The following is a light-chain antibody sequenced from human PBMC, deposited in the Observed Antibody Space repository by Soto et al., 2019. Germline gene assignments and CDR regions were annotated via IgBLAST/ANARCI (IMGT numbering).Light chain of an antibody. Sequence: EIVMTQAPATLSVSPGEIATLSCRASQRVSSNLAWYQHKPGQAPRLLIYGASTRATGIPARFSGSGSGTEFILTISSLQSEDFAFYDCQPDNNAQTFGEGTKLVIK. CDR1: QRVSSN. J-gene: IGKJ2*01. V-gene: IGKV3-15*01. CDR3: QPDNNAQT. CDR2: GAS.